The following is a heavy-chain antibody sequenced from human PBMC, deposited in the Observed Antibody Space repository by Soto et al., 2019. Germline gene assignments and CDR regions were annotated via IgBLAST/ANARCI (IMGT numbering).Heavy chain of an antibody. CDR3: ARGGLRFLDCAMDV. Sequence: QVQLVQSGAEVKKPGSSVKVSCKASGGTFSSYAISWVRQAPGQGLEWMGGIIPIFGSTNYAQKFQGRVTITADESTSTAYMELSSLRSEDAAVYYCARGGLRFLDCAMDVWGQGTTVTVSS. CDR1: GGTFSSYA. V-gene: IGHV1-69*12. CDR2: IIPIFGST. D-gene: IGHD3-3*01. J-gene: IGHJ6*02.